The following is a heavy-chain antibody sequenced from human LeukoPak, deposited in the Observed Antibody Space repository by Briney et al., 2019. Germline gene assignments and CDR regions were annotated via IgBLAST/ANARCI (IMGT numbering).Heavy chain of an antibody. CDR2: IYNGGDT. Sequence: GGSLRLSCAASGFSVSSNYFSWVRLAPGKALQWVSVIYNGGDTYYEDSVKGRFTISRDNAKNSLYLQMNSLRAEDTALYYCARGQNGFDYWGQGTLVTVSS. J-gene: IGHJ4*02. V-gene: IGHV3-53*01. CDR1: GFSVSSNY. CDR3: ARGQNGFDY. D-gene: IGHD2-8*01.